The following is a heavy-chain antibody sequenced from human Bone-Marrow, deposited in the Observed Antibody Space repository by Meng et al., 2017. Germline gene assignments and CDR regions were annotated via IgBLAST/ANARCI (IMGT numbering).Heavy chain of an antibody. CDR1: GASVSSGSHY. Sequence: GSLRLSCTVSGASVSSGSHYWSWIRQPPGKGLEGIAYMDYSGRTSYSPSLKSRVNMSTDTSKNQLSLKLSSVTAADTAVYYCAGGPWELDFWGQGTLVTVSS. J-gene: IGHJ4*02. D-gene: IGHD1-26*01. CDR3: AGGPWELDF. CDR2: MDYSGRT. V-gene: IGHV4-61*01.